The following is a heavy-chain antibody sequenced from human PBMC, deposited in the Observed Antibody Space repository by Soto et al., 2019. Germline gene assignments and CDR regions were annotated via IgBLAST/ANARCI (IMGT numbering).Heavy chain of an antibody. CDR1: GCTFTSYG. CDR3: ARGTAYYDILTGYLDY. V-gene: IGHV1-18*04. D-gene: IGHD3-9*01. Sequence: ASVKVSCKASGCTFTSYGISWVRQAPGQGLEWMGWISAYNGNTNYAQKLQGRVTMTTDTSTSTAYMELRSLRSDDTAVYYCARGTAYYDILTGYLDYWGQGTLVTVSS. J-gene: IGHJ4*02. CDR2: ISAYNGNT.